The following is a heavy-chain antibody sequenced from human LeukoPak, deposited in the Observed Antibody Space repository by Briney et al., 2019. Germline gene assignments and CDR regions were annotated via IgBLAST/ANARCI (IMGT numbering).Heavy chain of an antibody. V-gene: IGHV4-59*01. J-gene: IGHJ4*02. Sequence: SETLSLTCTVSGGSISSYYWSWIRQPPGKGLEWIGYIYYSGSTNYNPSLKSRVTISVGTPKNQFSLKLSSGTAAATAVYYWARRAGMSSIPFDYWGQGTLVTVSS. D-gene: IGHD6-13*01. CDR2: IYYSGST. CDR3: ARRAGMSSIPFDY. CDR1: GGSISSYY.